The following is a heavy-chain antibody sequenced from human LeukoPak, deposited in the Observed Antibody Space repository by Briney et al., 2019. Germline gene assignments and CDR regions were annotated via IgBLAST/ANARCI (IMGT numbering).Heavy chain of an antibody. Sequence: PSETLSLTCTVSGGSISSSSYYWGWIRQPPGKGLEWIGSIYYSGSTYYNPSLKSRVTISVDMSKNQFSLKLSSVTAADTAVYYCARVGAPPRRYFDLWGRGTLVTVSS. D-gene: IGHD1-26*01. CDR3: ARVGAPPRRYFDL. J-gene: IGHJ2*01. CDR1: GGSISSSSYY. CDR2: IYYSGST. V-gene: IGHV4-39*01.